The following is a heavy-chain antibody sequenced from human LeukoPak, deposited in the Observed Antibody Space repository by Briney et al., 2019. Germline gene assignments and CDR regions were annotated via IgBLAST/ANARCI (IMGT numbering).Heavy chain of an antibody. CDR1: GFTFSSYE. V-gene: IGHV3-48*03. Sequence: GGSLRLSCAASGFTFSSYEMNWVRQAPEKGLEWVSYISSSGSTIYYADSVKGRFTISRDNAKNSLYLQMNSLRAEDTAVYYCARGKYRSGWVEYYFDYWGQGTLVTVSS. CDR2: ISSSGSTI. CDR3: ARGKYRSGWVEYYFDY. D-gene: IGHD6-19*01. J-gene: IGHJ4*02.